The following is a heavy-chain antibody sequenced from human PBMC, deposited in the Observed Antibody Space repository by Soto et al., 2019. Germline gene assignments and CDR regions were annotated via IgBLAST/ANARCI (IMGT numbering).Heavy chain of an antibody. J-gene: IGHJ3*02. CDR3: ARNGPELAHHHDAFDI. CDR2: IWYDGSNK. D-gene: IGHD6-13*01. CDR1: GFTFSSYG. V-gene: IGHV3-33*01. Sequence: VGSLRLSCAASGFTFSSYGMHWVRQAPGNGLEWVAVIWYDGSNKYYADSVKGRFTISRDNSKNTLYLQMNSLRAEDTAVYYCARNGPELAHHHDAFDIWGQGTMVTVSS.